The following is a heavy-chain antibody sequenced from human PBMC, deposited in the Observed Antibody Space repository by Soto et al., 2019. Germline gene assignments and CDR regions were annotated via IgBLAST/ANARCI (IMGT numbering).Heavy chain of an antibody. CDR3: ARDLGSGYDPGDY. V-gene: IGHV1-69*14. CDR1: GDIFSGYS. Sequence: QVQLVQSGAEVKKPGSSVKVSCKTSGDIFSGYSISWVRQAPGQGLEWMGGIIPIFGTTNYAQKFNGRVTITADKSTSTVYMDLYSLKSEDTAMYYCARDLGSGYDPGDYWGQGTLVTVSS. J-gene: IGHJ4*02. D-gene: IGHD5-12*01. CDR2: IIPIFGTT.